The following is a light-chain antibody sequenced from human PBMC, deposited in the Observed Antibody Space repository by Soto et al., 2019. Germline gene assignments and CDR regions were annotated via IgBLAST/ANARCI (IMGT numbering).Light chain of an antibody. CDR1: SSDVGSYTY. J-gene: IGLJ1*01. Sequence: QSALTQPASVSGSPRQSITISCTGASSDVGSYTYVSWYQQHPGKAPKLMIYEVNNRPSGVSNRFSGSKSGNTASLTISGLQAEDEADYYCSSYTSSSTLYVFGTGTKFTV. CDR3: SSYTSSSTLYV. V-gene: IGLV2-14*01. CDR2: EVN.